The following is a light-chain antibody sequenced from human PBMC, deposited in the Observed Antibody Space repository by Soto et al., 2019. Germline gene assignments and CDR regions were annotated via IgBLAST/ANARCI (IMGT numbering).Light chain of an antibody. CDR3: QQYNIWPLWT. CDR2: AAS. J-gene: IGKJ1*01. V-gene: IGKV3-15*01. Sequence: ITLTQSPATLCVCPGDRAALSCIASESVTSGLAWYQQKPGHPPRLLIYAASTRATDVPARFSGGGSETEFTLTISSLQSEDFAVYFCQQYNIWPLWTFGQGTKVDI. CDR1: ESVTSG.